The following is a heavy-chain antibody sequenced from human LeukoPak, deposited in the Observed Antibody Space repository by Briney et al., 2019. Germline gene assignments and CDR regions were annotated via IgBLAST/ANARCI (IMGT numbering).Heavy chain of an antibody. CDR3: ARESSVVRGVITAFDY. CDR2: IKADGSEK. Sequence: GGSLRLSCAASGFTFSNYGVNWVRQAPGKGLEWVANIKADGSEKYYVDSVKGRFTISRDNAKNSLYLQMNSLRAEDTAVYYCARESSVVRGVITAFDYWGQGTLVTVSS. V-gene: IGHV3-7*01. CDR1: GFTFSNYG. D-gene: IGHD3-10*01. J-gene: IGHJ4*02.